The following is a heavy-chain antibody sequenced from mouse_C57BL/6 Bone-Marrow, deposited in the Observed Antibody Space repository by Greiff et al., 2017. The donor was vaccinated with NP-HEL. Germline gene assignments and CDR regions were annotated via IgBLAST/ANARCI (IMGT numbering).Heavy chain of an antibody. CDR1: GFTFSDYY. J-gene: IGHJ4*01. CDR2: ISNGGGST. V-gene: IGHV5-12*01. D-gene: IGHD1-1*01. CDR3: ARRRNYVYAMDY. Sequence: EVMLVESGGGLVQPGGSLKLSCAASGFTFSDYYMYWVRQTPGKRLEWVAYISNGGGSTYYPDTVKGRFTISRDNAKNTLYLQMSRLKSEDTAMYYCARRRNYVYAMDYWGQGTSVTVSS.